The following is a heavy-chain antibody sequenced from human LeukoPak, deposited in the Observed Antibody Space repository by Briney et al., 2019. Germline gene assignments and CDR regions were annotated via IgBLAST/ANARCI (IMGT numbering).Heavy chain of an antibody. CDR2: ISAYNGNT. J-gene: IGHJ4*02. D-gene: IGHD4-17*01. Sequence: ASVKASCKASGYTFISYGISWVRQAPGQGLEWMGWISAYNGNTNYAQKLQGRVTMTTDTSTSTAYMELRSLRSDDTAVYYCARDRGDYGDYVRGDYWGQGTLVTASS. CDR3: ARDRGDYGDYVRGDY. CDR1: GYTFISYG. V-gene: IGHV1-18*01.